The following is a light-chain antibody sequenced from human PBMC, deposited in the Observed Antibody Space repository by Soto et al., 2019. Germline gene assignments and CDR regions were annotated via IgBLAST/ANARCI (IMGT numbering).Light chain of an antibody. Sequence: DIVMTQSPDSLAVSLGERATINCRSSQSVLYSSSNKNYLAWYQQKPGQPPKPLIYWASTRESGVPDRFSGSGSGTDFPLTISSLQAEDVAVYYCQQYCSSPWTFGQGTKVEIK. V-gene: IGKV4-1*01. CDR2: WAS. J-gene: IGKJ1*01. CDR1: QSVLYSSSNKNY. CDR3: QQYCSSPWT.